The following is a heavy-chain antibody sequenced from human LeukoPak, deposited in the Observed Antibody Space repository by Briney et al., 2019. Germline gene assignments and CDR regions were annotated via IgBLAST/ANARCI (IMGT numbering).Heavy chain of an antibody. CDR1: GYTFTSHG. V-gene: IGHV1-18*01. CDR2: ISPRNGNT. Sequence: GASVKVPCKASGYTFTSHGINWVRQAPGQGLEWMGWISPRNGNTNYAQRLQARLTMTTDISTNTAHMELKGLRSDDTAIYYCARDESYDTSGRFWGQGTLVTVSS. D-gene: IGHD3-22*01. CDR3: ARDESYDTSGRF. J-gene: IGHJ4*02.